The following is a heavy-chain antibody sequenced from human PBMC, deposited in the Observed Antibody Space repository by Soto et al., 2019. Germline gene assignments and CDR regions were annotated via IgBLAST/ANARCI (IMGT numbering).Heavy chain of an antibody. J-gene: IGHJ6*02. V-gene: IGHV1-18*01. CDR3: GRCRTDSYAMDV. CDR1: GYSFSNYG. Sequence: ASVKVSCKASGYSFSNYGIAWVRQAPGQGPEWMAWISPYHGRTNYAQNVKGRVVMTTDIPTNTVYLELRSLRSDDTAIYYCGRCRTDSYAMDVWGQGTTVTVSS. D-gene: IGHD2-8*02. CDR2: ISPYHGRT.